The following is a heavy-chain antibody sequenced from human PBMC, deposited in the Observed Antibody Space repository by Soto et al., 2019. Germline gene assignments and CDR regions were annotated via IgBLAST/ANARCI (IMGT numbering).Heavy chain of an antibody. CDR2: IDWDDDK. V-gene: IGHV2-70*11. D-gene: IGHD6-13*01. Sequence: SGPTLVNPTQTLTLTCTFSGFSLSTSGMCVSWIRQPPGKALEWLARIDWDDDKYYSTSLKTRLTISKDTSKNQVVLTMTNMDPVDTATYYCARISAGSSWFNWFDPWGQGTLVTVSS. CDR3: ARISAGSSWFNWFDP. J-gene: IGHJ5*02. CDR1: GFSLSTSGMC.